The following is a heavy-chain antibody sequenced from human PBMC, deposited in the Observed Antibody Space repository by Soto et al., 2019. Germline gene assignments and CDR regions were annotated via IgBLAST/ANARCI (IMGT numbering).Heavy chain of an antibody. CDR3: ARGRPITMVRGVPGWDYYYGMDV. V-gene: IGHV1-46*01. J-gene: IGHJ6*02. Sequence: VASVKVSCKASGYTFTSYYMHWVRQAPGQGLEWMGIINPSGGSTSYAQKFQGRVTMTRDTSTSTVYMELSSLRSEDTAVYYCARGRPITMVRGVPGWDYYYGMDVWGQGTTVTVSS. D-gene: IGHD3-10*01. CDR2: INPSGGST. CDR1: GYTFTSYY.